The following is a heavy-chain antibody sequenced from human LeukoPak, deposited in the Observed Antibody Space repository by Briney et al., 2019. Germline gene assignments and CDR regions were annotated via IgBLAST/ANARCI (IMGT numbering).Heavy chain of an antibody. CDR3: AKAVGGYYGMDV. Sequence: PGGSLRLSCAASGFTFSSYGMHWVRQAPGKGLEWVAFIRFDGSNKYYADSVKGRFTISRDNSKNTLYLQMNSLRAEDTAVYYCAKAVGGYYGMDVWGRGTTVTVSS. J-gene: IGHJ6*02. CDR1: GFTFSSYG. CDR2: IRFDGSNK. V-gene: IGHV3-30*02. D-gene: IGHD3-16*01.